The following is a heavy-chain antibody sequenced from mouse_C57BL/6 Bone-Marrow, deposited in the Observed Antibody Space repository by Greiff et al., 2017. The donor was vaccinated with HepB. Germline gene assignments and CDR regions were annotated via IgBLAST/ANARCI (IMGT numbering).Heavy chain of an antibody. D-gene: IGHD2-1*01. CDR2: IYPGDGDT. CDR3: ARWYYGNFAP. CDR1: GYAFSSSW. V-gene: IGHV1-82*01. Sequence: QVQLQQSGPELVKPGASVKISCKASGYAFSSSWMNWVKPRPGKGLEWIGRIYPGDGDTNYNGKFKGKATLTADTSSSTAYMQLSSLTSEDSAVYFCARWYYGNFAPWGQGTTLTVSS. J-gene: IGHJ2*01.